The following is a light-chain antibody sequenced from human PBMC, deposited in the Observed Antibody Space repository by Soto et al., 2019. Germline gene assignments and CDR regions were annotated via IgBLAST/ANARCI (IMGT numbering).Light chain of an antibody. CDR3: SSYAGSNTYVV. CDR2: EVS. Sequence: QSVLTQPPSASGSPGQSVNISCTGTSNDVGGYNYVSWYQQHPGKAPKLMIYEVSKRPSGVPDRFSGSKSGNTASLTVSGLQAEDEADYYCSSYAGSNTYVVFGGGTQLTVL. V-gene: IGLV2-8*01. CDR1: SNDVGGYNY. J-gene: IGLJ2*01.